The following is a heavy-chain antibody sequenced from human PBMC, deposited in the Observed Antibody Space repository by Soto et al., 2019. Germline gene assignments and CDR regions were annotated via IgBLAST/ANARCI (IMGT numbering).Heavy chain of an antibody. CDR1: GYTFTTYA. D-gene: IGHD3-16*01. J-gene: IGHJ4*02. CDR2: INTGNGNT. V-gene: IGHV1-3*04. Sequence: GASVKVSCKASGYTFTTYAIHWVRQAPGQSLEWMGWINTGNGNTYYSQKMQARVTITRDTSASTAYMELSRLRSEDTAVYYCARSRVRGGYYFDYWGQGALVTVS. CDR3: ARSRVRGGYYFDY.